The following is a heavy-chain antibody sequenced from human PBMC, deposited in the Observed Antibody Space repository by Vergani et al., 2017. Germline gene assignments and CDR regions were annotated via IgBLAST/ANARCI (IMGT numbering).Heavy chain of an antibody. CDR1: GFTFSNAW. J-gene: IGHJ4*02. D-gene: IGHD6-19*01. CDR3: AKDWAYSSGWYSDY. Sequence: EVQLVESGGGLVKPGGSLRLSCAASGFTFSNAWMRWVRQAPGKGLEWVGRIKRKTDGGTRDYAAPVKGRFIISRDNSKNTLYLQMNSLRAEDTAVYYCAKDWAYSSGWYSDYLGQGTLVTVSS. CDR2: IKRKTDGGTR. V-gene: IGHV3-15*01.